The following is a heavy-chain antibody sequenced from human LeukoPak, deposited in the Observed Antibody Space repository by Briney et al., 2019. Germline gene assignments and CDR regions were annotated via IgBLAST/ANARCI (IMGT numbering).Heavy chain of an antibody. D-gene: IGHD3-22*01. Sequence: SETLSLTCTVSGGXISSSSYYWGWIRQPPGKGLEWIGSIYYSGSTYYNPSLKSRVTISVDTSKNQFSLKLSSVTAADTAVYYCARQINYYDSSGYPGLDAFDIWGQGTMVTVSS. J-gene: IGHJ3*02. CDR1: GGXISSSSYY. CDR3: ARQINYYDSSGYPGLDAFDI. V-gene: IGHV4-39*01. CDR2: IYYSGST.